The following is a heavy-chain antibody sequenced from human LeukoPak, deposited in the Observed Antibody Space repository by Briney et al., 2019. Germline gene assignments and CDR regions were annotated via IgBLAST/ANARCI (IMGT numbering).Heavy chain of an antibody. Sequence: GGSLRLSCAASGFTFSSYSMNWVRQAPGKGLEWVSSISSSSSYIYYADSVKGRFTISRDNAKNSLYLQMNSLRAEDTAVYYCARDRSDYTPPFDYWGQGTLVTVSP. CDR3: ARDRSDYTPPFDY. V-gene: IGHV3-21*01. D-gene: IGHD4-11*01. CDR1: GFTFSSYS. CDR2: ISSSSSYI. J-gene: IGHJ4*02.